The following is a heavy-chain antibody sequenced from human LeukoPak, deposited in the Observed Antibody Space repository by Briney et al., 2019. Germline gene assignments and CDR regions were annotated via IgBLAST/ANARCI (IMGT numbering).Heavy chain of an antibody. CDR3: SRGADAYYFDY. J-gene: IGHJ4*02. V-gene: IGHV5-51*01. CDR2: IYPGDSDT. Sequence: GESLKISCKGSGYRFTSYWIGWVRPMPGKGLEWMGIIYPGDSDTRYSPSFQRQVTISADKSISTAYLQWSSLKASDTAMYYCSRGADAYYFDYWGQGTLVTVSS. CDR1: GYRFTSYW.